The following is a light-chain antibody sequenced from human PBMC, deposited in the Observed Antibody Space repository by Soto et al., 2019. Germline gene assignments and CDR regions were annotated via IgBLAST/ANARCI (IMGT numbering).Light chain of an antibody. CDR1: STNIGGDHD. J-gene: IGLJ1*01. CDR3: QSYTSSMSGYV. Sequence: QSVLTQPPSVSGAPGQRITISCTGSSTNIGGDHDVPWYQQHPGTAPKLIIYGNSNRPSGVPDRFSGSKSGTSASLHIAGLQAEDEADYYCQSYTSSMSGYVFGAGTKLTVL. CDR2: GNS. V-gene: IGLV1-40*01.